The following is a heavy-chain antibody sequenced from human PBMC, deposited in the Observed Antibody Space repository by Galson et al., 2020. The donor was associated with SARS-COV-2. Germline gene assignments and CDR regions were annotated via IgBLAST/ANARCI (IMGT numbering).Heavy chain of an antibody. CDR1: GFTFSNFA. V-gene: IGHV3-23*01. D-gene: IGHD6-13*01. CDR3: AKVYRGSWYKGAFDI. J-gene: IGHJ3*02. Sequence: TGGSLRLSCTPSGFTFSNFAMNWVRQAPGKGLEWVSTITSSGDNTYYADSVKGRFTISRDNSKSMLYLQMNSLRAEDTAVYYCAKVYRGSWYKGAFDIWGQGTMVTVSS. CDR2: ITSSGDNT.